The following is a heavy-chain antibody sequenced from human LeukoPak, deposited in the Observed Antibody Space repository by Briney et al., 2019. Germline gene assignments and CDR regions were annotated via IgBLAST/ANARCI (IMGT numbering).Heavy chain of an antibody. CDR3: AKDKDYYGSGSYYYXYGMDV. Sequence: PGGSLRLSCAASGFTFDDYAMHWVRQAPGKGLEWVSGISWNSGSIGYADSVKGRFTISRDNAKNSLYLQMNSLRAEDTALYYCAKDKDYYGSGSYYYXYGMDVW. CDR1: GFTFDDYA. D-gene: IGHD3-10*01. J-gene: IGHJ6*01. V-gene: IGHV3-9*01. CDR2: ISWNSGSI.